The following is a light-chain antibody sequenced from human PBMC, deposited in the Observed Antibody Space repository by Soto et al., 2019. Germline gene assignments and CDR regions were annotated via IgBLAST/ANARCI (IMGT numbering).Light chain of an antibody. CDR2: GAS. V-gene: IGKV3-20*01. CDR3: QQYGSSPPYT. Sequence: EIVLTQSPGTLSLSPGERATLSCRASQTVRNNYLAWYQQKPGQAPRLLIFGASSRATDIPDRFSGSGSGTGFTLTINRLEPEDFAVYYCQQYGSSPPYTFGQGTKLEI. J-gene: IGKJ2*01. CDR1: QTVRNNY.